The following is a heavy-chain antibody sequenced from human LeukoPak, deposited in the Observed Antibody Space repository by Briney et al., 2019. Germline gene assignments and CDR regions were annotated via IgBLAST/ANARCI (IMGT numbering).Heavy chain of an antibody. CDR3: ARGLSTVNDALDI. D-gene: IGHD2-2*01. Sequence: PGGSLRLSCAASGFPFDYYAMNWVRQAPGKGLEWVSATGASGHSTYCADSVKGRFTISRDNSKTTLYLQMNRLRAEHTAVYYCARGLSTVNDALDIWGQGTMVTVSS. V-gene: IGHV3-23*01. CDR2: TGASGHST. J-gene: IGHJ3*02. CDR1: GFPFDYYA.